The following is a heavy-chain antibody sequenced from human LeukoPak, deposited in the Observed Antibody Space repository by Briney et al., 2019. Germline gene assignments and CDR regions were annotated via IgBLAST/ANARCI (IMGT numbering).Heavy chain of an antibody. V-gene: IGHV3-48*04. CDR2: ISSSSSTI. J-gene: IGHJ5*02. CDR1: GFNLNSYM. CDR3: ARGRAAGKTLSLDP. D-gene: IGHD6-13*01. Sequence: GGSLRLSCAASGFNLNSYMLNWVRQAPGKGLEWVSYISSSSSTIYYADSVKGRFTISRDNAKNSLYLQMNSLRAEDTAVYYCARGRAAGKTLSLDPWGQGTLVTVSS.